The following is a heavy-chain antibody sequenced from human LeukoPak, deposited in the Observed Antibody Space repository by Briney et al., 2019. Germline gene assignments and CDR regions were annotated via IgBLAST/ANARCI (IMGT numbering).Heavy chain of an antibody. V-gene: IGHV4-39*07. Sequence: SETLSLTCTVSGGSISSSSYYWGWIRQPPGKGLEWIGEINHSGSTNYNPSLKSRVAISVDASKNQFSLKLSSVTAADTAVYYCARTTKEPQQLVLSYYYYMDVWGKGTTVTVSS. CDR2: INHSGST. CDR1: GGSISSSSYY. CDR3: ARTTKEPQQLVLSYYYYMDV. D-gene: IGHD6-6*01. J-gene: IGHJ6*03.